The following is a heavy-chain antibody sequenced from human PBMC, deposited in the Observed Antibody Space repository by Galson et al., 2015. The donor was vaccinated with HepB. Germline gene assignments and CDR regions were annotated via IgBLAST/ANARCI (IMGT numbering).Heavy chain of an antibody. CDR1: GYTFNNYG. V-gene: IGHV1-18*01. J-gene: IGHJ4*02. Sequence: SVKVSCKASGYTFNNYGISWVRQAPGQGLEWVGWIGAYNGHTDYAQNFQGRVPMTTDPSTSTAYMELRSLRSDDTAVYYCARESRTGWYYFDYWGQGTPVTVSS. D-gene: IGHD6-19*01. CDR2: IGAYNGHT. CDR3: ARESRTGWYYFDY.